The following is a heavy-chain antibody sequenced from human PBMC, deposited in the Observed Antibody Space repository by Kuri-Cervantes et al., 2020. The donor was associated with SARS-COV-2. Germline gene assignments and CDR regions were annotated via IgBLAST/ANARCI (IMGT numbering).Heavy chain of an antibody. CDR2: IIPSFGTA. CDR3: ASPLEATGSSGWYRGGAFDI. V-gene: IGHV1-69*13. J-gene: IGHJ3*02. CDR1: GGTFSSYA. Sequence: SVKVSCKASGGTFSSYAISWVRQAPGQGLEWMGGIIPSFGTANYAQKFQGRVTITADESTSTAYMELSSLRSEDTAVYYCASPLEATGSSGWYRGGAFDIWGQGTMVTVSS. D-gene: IGHD6-19*01.